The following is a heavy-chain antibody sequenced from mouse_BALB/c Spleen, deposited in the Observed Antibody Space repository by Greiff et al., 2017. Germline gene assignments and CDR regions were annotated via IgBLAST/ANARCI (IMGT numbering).Heavy chain of an antibody. V-gene: IGHV5-17*02. J-gene: IGHJ4*01. CDR1: GFTFSSFG. CDR2: ISSGSSTI. CDR3: ARDWDEAMDY. D-gene: IGHD4-1*01. Sequence: EVKVVESGGGLVQPGGSRKLSCAASGFTFSSFGMHWVRQAPEKGLEWVAYISSGSSTIYYADTVKGRFTISRDNPKNTLFLQMTSLRSEDTAMYYCARDWDEAMDYWGQGTSVTVSS.